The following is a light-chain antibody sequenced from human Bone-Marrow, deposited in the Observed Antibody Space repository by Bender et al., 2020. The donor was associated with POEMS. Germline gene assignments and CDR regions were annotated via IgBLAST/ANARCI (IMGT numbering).Light chain of an antibody. CDR2: DVT. CDR3: SSYTSSSTLV. J-gene: IGLJ2*01. CDR1: RSDIGGHNS. Sequence: QSALTQPRSVSGSPGQSVTISCTGTRSDIGGHNSVSWYQQHPGKAPKLMIYDVTKRPSGVSSRFSASKSGNTASLTISGLQAEDEADYYCSSYTSSSTLVFGGGTKLTVL. V-gene: IGLV2-14*03.